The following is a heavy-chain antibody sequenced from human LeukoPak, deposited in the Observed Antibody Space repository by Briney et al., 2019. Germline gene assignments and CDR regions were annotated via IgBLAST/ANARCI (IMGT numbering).Heavy chain of an antibody. CDR1: GYTFTSNY. D-gene: IGHD2-2*01. J-gene: IGHJ6*02. CDR3: ARDLLGYCSSTSCFYYYGMDV. Sequence: ASVKVSCKASGYTFTSNYIHWVRQAPGQGLEWMGWISAYNGNTNYAQKLQGRVTMTTDTSTSTAYMELRSLRSDDTAVYYCARDLLGYCSSTSCFYYYGMDVWGQGTTVTVSS. V-gene: IGHV1-18*04. CDR2: ISAYNGNT.